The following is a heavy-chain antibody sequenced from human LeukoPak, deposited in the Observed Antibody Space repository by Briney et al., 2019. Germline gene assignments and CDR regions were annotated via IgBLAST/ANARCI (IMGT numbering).Heavy chain of an antibody. CDR3: ARGRRNWNRTSAGVVGPRTVNY. CDR2: INHSGST. V-gene: IGHV4-34*01. Sequence: SETLSLTCAVYGGSFSGYYWSWIRQPPGKGLEWIGEINHSGSTNYNPSLKSRVTISVDTSKNQFSLKLSSVTAADTAVYYCARGRRNWNRTSAGVVGPRTVNYWGQGTLVTVSP. CDR1: GGSFSGYY. J-gene: IGHJ4*02. D-gene: IGHD1-1*01.